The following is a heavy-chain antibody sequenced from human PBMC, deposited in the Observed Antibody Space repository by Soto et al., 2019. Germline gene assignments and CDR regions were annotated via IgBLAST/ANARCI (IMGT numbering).Heavy chain of an antibody. V-gene: IGHV4-39*01. CDR1: GGSISSSSYY. Sequence: SETLSLTCTVSGGSISSSSYYWGWIRQPPGKGLEWIGSIYYSGSTYYNPSLKSRVTISVDTSKNQFSLKLSSVTAADTAVYYCARHVSNYDFWSGYYYGMDVWGQGTTVTVSS. D-gene: IGHD3-3*01. J-gene: IGHJ6*02. CDR2: IYYSGST. CDR3: ARHVSNYDFWSGYYYGMDV.